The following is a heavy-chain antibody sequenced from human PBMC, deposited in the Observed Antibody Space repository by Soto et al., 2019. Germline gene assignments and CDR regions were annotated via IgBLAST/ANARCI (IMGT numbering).Heavy chain of an antibody. CDR2: ISYDGSNK. Sequence: QVQLVESGGGVVQPGRSLRLSCAASGFTFSSYGMHWVRQAPGKGLEWVAVISYDGSNKYYADSVKGRFTISRDNSKNTLYLQMNSLRAEDTAVYYCATGGYSGYDFDYWGQGTLVTVSS. D-gene: IGHD5-12*01. V-gene: IGHV3-30*03. CDR3: ATGGYSGYDFDY. CDR1: GFTFSSYG. J-gene: IGHJ4*02.